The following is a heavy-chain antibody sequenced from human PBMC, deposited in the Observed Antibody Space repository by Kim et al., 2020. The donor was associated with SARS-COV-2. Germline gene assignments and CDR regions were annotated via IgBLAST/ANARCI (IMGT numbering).Heavy chain of an antibody. CDR1: GGSISSGGYY. CDR3: ARDQSSSWFDY. J-gene: IGHJ4*02. CDR2: IYYSGST. V-gene: IGHV4-31*03. D-gene: IGHD6-13*01. Sequence: SETLSLTCTVSGGSISSGGYYWSWIRQHPGKGLEWIGYIYYSGSTYYNPSLKSRVTISVDTSKNQFSLKLSSVTAADTAVYYCARDQSSSWFDYWGQGTLVTVSS.